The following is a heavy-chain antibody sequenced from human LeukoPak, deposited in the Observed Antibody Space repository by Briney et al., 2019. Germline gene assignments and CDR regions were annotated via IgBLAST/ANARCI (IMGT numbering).Heavy chain of an antibody. J-gene: IGHJ4*02. V-gene: IGHV1-69*13. Sequence: SVKVSCKASGGTFSSYAISWVRQAPGQGLERMGGIIPIFGTANYAQKFQGRVTITADESTSTAYMELSSLRSEDTAVYYCARSSGGCGSTSCYADFDYWGQGTLVTVSS. CDR2: IIPIFGTA. CDR3: ARSSGGCGSTSCYADFDY. CDR1: GGTFSSYA. D-gene: IGHD2-2*01.